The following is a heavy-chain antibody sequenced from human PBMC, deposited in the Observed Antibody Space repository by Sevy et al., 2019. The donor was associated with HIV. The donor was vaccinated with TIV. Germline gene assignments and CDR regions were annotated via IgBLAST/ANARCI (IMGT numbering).Heavy chain of an antibody. J-gene: IGHJ4*02. CDR2: IYYSGNT. V-gene: IGHV4-30-4*01. CDR1: GGSISSGDYY. CDR3: ASAGYYYDSSGYFRPYYFDY. Sequence: SETLSLTCTVSGGSISSGDYYWSWIRQPPGKGLEWIGYIYYSGNTYYNPSLKSRVTISVDTSKNQFSLKLSSVTAADTAVYYCASAGYYYDSSGYFRPYYFDYWGQGTLVTVSS. D-gene: IGHD3-22*01.